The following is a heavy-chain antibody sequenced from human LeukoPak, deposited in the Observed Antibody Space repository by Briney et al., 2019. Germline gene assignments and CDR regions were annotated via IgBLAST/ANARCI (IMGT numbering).Heavy chain of an antibody. V-gene: IGHV4-38-2*02. Sequence: SETLSLTCTVSGGSIGSYYWSWIRQPPGKGLEWIGSIYHGGGTYYNPSLKSRVTVSVDTSKNQFFLKVNSVTAADTAVYHCARGRLDSAMVMVYWGQGTLVTVSS. CDR3: ARGRLDSAMVMVY. CDR1: GGSIGSYY. J-gene: IGHJ4*02. CDR2: IYHGGGT. D-gene: IGHD5-18*01.